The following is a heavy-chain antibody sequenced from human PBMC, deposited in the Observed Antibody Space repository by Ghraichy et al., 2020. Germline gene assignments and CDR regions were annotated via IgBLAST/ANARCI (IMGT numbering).Heavy chain of an antibody. J-gene: IGHJ4*02. CDR1: GGSIGSSNFY. D-gene: IGHD1-7*01. Sequence: SETLSLTCSVSGGSIGSSNFYWGWIRQPPGKGLEWIGHMYYSGSTYYNPSLKSRVTISADTSKNQFSLKLRSVTAADTAFYYCARVPGTTVDYWGQGILVTVSS. CDR2: MYYSGST. V-gene: IGHV4-39*07. CDR3: ARVPGTTVDY.